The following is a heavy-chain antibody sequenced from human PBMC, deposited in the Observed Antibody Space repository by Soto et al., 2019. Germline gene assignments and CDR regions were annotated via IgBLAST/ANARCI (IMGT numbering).Heavy chain of an antibody. Sequence: ASVKVSCKASGDNFTNYHIHWVLRAPGQGLEGRVWISSYTGNTYYQHSANTEYAQKFLGRVSLTTDTYTTTAYAELRGLKSDATAVYYCARKALAVGGFSYYGMDDWGPGTPVTVSS. CDR3: ARKALAVGGFSYYGMDD. J-gene: IGHJ6*02. V-gene: IGHV1-18*04. CDR2: ISSYTGNTYYQHSANT. CDR1: GDNFTNYH. D-gene: IGHD6-19*01.